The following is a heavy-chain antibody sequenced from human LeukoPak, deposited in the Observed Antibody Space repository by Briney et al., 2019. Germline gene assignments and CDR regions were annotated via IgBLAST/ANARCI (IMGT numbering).Heavy chain of an antibody. D-gene: IGHD3-10*01. CDR1: GFTVSSNC. CDR3: ARLSMVRGLIPQAFDV. V-gene: IGHV3-66*04. CDR2: IFSDDAA. J-gene: IGHJ3*01. Sequence: PGGSLRLSCAASGFTVSSNCMSWVRQAPGKGLEWVSLIFSDDAAYYADSVKGRFSISRDNSKNTLYLQMNSLRVEDTAVYYCARLSMVRGLIPQAFDVWGQGTMVTVSS.